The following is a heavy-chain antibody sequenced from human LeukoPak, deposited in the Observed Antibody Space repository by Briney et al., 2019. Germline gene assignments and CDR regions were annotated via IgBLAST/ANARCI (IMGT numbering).Heavy chain of an antibody. V-gene: IGHV4-31*03. Sequence: PSKTLPLTCSVSGGSISSDGYYWSWIRQHPGKGLEWIGYMYYSGTTYLHPSLKSRVTISVDTSKNQFSLKLSSVTAADTAVYYCAREIASAGTGADYWGRGILVTVSS. CDR3: AREIASAGTGADY. J-gene: IGHJ4*02. CDR2: MYYSGTT. D-gene: IGHD6-13*01. CDR1: GGSISSDGYY.